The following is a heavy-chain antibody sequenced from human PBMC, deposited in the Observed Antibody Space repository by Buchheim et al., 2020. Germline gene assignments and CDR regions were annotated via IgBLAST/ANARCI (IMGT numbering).Heavy chain of an antibody. V-gene: IGHV3-74*01. D-gene: IGHD3-9*01. Sequence: EVQLVESGGGLVQPGGSLRLSCAASGFTLSNYCMHWVRQAPGKGLMWVARINSDGSSRTYADSVKGRFTISRDNAKNTLFLHMNSLGAEDTAVYYCATAINYTSYSNWYDIWGQGTL. CDR1: GFTLSNYC. CDR2: INSDGSSR. J-gene: IGHJ4*01. CDR3: ATAINYTSYSNWYDI.